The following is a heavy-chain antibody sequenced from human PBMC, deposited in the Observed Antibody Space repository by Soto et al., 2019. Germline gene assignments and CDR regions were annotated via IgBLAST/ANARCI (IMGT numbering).Heavy chain of an antibody. V-gene: IGHV3-23*01. J-gene: IGHJ4*02. CDR3: AKEAVSGWYYFDY. Sequence: EVQLLESGGGLLQPGGSLRLSCAASGFTFSSYAMSWVRQAPGKGLEWVSTISGSGGSTYYADSLKGRFTISRDNSKNTLFLQMSSQRAEDTAVYYCAKEAVSGWYYFDYWGPGILVTVSS. D-gene: IGHD6-19*01. CDR1: GFTFSSYA. CDR2: ISGSGGST.